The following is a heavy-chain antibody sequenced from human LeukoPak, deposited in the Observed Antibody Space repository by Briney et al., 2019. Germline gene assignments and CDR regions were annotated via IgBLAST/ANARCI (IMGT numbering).Heavy chain of an antibody. Sequence: ASVKVSCKASGGTFSSYAISWVRQAPGQGLEWMGGIIPIFGTANYAQKFQGRVTITADEPTSTAYMELSSLRSEDTAVYYCARGIGGHNWFDPWGQGTLVTVSS. CDR3: ARGIGGHNWFDP. V-gene: IGHV1-69*13. D-gene: IGHD2-15*01. J-gene: IGHJ5*02. CDR2: IIPIFGTA. CDR1: GGTFSSYA.